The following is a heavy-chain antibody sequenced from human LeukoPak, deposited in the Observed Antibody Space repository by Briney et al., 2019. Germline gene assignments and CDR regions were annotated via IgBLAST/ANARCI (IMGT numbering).Heavy chain of an antibody. D-gene: IGHD1-26*01. Sequence: GGSLRLSCAASGFTFDDYAMHWVRQAPGKGLEWVSLISGDGGSTYYADSVKGRFTISRDSSKNSLYLQMNSLGTEDTALYYCAKSELLYVDYWGQGTLVTVSS. CDR2: ISGDGGST. V-gene: IGHV3-43*02. CDR3: AKSELLYVDY. CDR1: GFTFDDYA. J-gene: IGHJ4*02.